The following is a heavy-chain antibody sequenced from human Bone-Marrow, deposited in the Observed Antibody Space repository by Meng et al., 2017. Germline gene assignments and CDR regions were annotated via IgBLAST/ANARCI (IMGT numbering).Heavy chain of an antibody. V-gene: IGHV3-21*01. J-gene: IGHJ4*02. CDR1: GFTFSSYA. CDR3: ARDYYYGLLY. CDR2: ISSSSAYI. D-gene: IGHD3-10*01. Sequence: GESLKISCAASGFTFSSYAMHWVRQAPGKGLEWVSSISSSSAYIYYADSVKGRFTISRDNAKNSLYLQMDSLRAEDTALYYCARDYYYGLLYWGQGTVVTVSS.